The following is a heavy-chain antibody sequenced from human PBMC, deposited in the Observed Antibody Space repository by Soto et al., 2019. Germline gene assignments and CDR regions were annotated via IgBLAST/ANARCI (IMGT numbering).Heavy chain of an antibody. V-gene: IGHV4-59*01. D-gene: IGHD3-10*01. CDR3: ARVDMVAGYYFDF. CDR1: VGSITSYY. Sequence: QVQLQESGPGLVKPSETLSLTCAVSVGSITSYYWSWIRQPPGKGLEWIGHIYYRGTTNYNPSLKSRVTISVDTSKNQSSRKLTSVTAADTAVYYCARVDMVAGYYFDFWGQGTLVTVSS. J-gene: IGHJ4*02. CDR2: IYYRGTT.